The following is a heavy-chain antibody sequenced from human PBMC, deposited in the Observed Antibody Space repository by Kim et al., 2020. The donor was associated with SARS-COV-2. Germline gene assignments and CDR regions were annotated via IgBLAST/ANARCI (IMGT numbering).Heavy chain of an antibody. Sequence: SETLSLTCTVSGGSISSYYWSWIRQPPGKGLEWIGYIYYSGSTNYNPSLKSRVTIPVDTSKNQFSLKLSSVTAADTAVYYCARGVTTMVRGGWGPDIWFDPWGQGTLVTVSS. D-gene: IGHD3-10*01. CDR2: IYYSGST. CDR1: GGSISSYY. V-gene: IGHV4-59*01. J-gene: IGHJ5*02. CDR3: ARGVTTMVRGGWGPDIWFDP.